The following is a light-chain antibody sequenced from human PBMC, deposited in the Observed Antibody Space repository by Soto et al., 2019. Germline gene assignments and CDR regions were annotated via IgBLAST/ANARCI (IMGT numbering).Light chain of an antibody. CDR2: SAS. V-gene: IGKV1-39*01. Sequence: DIQMTQSPSAQSASVGDTVTITCRASQNIRSHLNWYQQKPGKAPELLIYSASRLQSGVPSRFGGSGSGTDFTLTISDLQPEDFATYYGQQSYTTPPITFGLGTRLEIK. CDR1: QNIRSH. CDR3: QQSYTTPPIT. J-gene: IGKJ5*01.